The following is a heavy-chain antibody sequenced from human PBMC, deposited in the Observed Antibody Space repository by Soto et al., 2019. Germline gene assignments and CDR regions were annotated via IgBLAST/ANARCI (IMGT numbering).Heavy chain of an antibody. CDR2: IYSSGST. Sequence: QVQLQESGPGLVKPSQTLSLTCTVSGGSISSNFYYWSWFRQPPGKGLEWIGYIYSSGSTYYNPSLQSQVSISVDSSNNQCSLKLSSVTAADTAVYYCARGPTVTTDYWGQGALVTVSS. J-gene: IGHJ4*02. CDR3: ARGPTVTTDY. CDR1: GGSISSNFYY. V-gene: IGHV4-30-4*01. D-gene: IGHD4-17*01.